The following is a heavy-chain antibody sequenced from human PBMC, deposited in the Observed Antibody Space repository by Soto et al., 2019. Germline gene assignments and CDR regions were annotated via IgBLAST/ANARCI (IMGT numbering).Heavy chain of an antibody. CDR1: GFTFSSYG. D-gene: IGHD3-16*02. CDR2: IWYDGSNK. Sequence: QVQLVESGGGVVQPGRSLRLSCAASGFTFSSYGMHWVRQAPGKGLEWVAVIWYDGSNKYYADSVKGRFTISRDNSKNTLYLQMNSRRAEDTAVYYCARGGFGGVIAALFFDYWGQGTLVTVSS. CDR3: ARGGFGGVIAALFFDY. J-gene: IGHJ4*02. V-gene: IGHV3-33*01.